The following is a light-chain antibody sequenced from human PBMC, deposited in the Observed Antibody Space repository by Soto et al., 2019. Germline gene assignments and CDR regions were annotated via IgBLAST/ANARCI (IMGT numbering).Light chain of an antibody. Sequence: EIVLTQSPATLSFSPGERSTLSCRASQSVSSYLAWYQQKPGQAPRLLIYDASNRATGIPARFSGSGSGTDFTLTISSLEPEDFAVYYCQQYGNSRTWSFGQGTKVDI. CDR2: DAS. CDR1: QSVSSY. CDR3: QQYGNSRTWS. V-gene: IGKV3-11*01. J-gene: IGKJ1*01.